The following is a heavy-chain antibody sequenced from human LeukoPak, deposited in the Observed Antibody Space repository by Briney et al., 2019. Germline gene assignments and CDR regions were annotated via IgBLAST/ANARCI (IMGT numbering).Heavy chain of an antibody. V-gene: IGHV4-59*01. CDR1: GGSISSYY. D-gene: IGHD3-22*01. CDR2: IYYSGST. Sequence: PSETLSLTCTVSGGSISSYYWSWIRQPPGKGLEWIGYIYYSGSTNYNPSLKSRVTISVDTSKNQFSLTLSSVTAADTAVYYCARSSEGRYYYDSSGYSYYYYYMDVWGKGTTVTISS. J-gene: IGHJ6*03. CDR3: ARSSEGRYYYDSSGYSYYYYYMDV.